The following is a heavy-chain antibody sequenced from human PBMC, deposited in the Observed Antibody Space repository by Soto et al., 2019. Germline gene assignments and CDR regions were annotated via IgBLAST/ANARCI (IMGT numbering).Heavy chain of an antibody. D-gene: IGHD5-18*01. J-gene: IGHJ5*02. CDR1: GFTFRSYA. Sequence: GSLRLSCAASGFTFRSYAMSWVRQAPGKGLEWVSDISGSGGSTYHTDSVKGRFIISRDNSKNTLYLQMNSLRAEDTAVYYCAQGSGYSYSYTLWFAPWGQGTLVTVSS. V-gene: IGHV3-23*01. CDR3: AQGSGYSYSYTLWFAP. CDR2: ISGSGGST.